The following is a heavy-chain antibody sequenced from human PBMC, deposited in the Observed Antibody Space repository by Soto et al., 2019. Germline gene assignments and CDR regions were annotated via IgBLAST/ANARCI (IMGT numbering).Heavy chain of an antibody. J-gene: IGHJ4*02. CDR2: INHSGST. D-gene: IGHD2-2*01. Sequence: SDPLSLTFTVYCGAFRGYYSTWNRQPPGKGLEWIGEINHSGSTNQRPSLKSRVTISVDTSKNQCSLRLKSLTAADTAVYYCARGISPIPAVQGAAPDNCYFDSWGLGTLVTVSS. V-gene: IGHV4-34*01. CDR3: ARGISPIPAVQGAAPDNCYFDS. CDR1: CGAFRGYY.